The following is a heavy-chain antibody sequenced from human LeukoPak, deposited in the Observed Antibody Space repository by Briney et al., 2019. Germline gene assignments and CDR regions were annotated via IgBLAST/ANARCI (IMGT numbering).Heavy chain of an antibody. Sequence: ASVKVSCKASGYTFTSYGISWVRQAPGQGLEWMGWISAYNGNINYAQKLQGRVTMTTDTSTSTAYMELRSLRSDDTAVYYCARALHYYDSSGYYYLPDYWGQGTLVTVSS. J-gene: IGHJ4*02. CDR3: ARALHYYDSSGYYYLPDY. CDR2: ISAYNGNI. V-gene: IGHV1-18*01. CDR1: GYTFTSYG. D-gene: IGHD3-22*01.